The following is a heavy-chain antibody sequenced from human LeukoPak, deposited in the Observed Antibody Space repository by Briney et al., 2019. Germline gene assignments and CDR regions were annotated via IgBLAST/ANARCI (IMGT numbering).Heavy chain of an antibody. CDR2: IYTSGST. V-gene: IGHV4-4*07. D-gene: IGHD6-13*01. CDR3: AREREGIAAAGTSVLIDY. Sequence: SETLSLTCTVSGASISSHYWSWIRQPAGKGLEWIGRIYTSGSTNYNPSLKSRVTMSVDTSKNQFSLKLSSVTAADTAVYYCAREREGIAAAGTSVLIDYWGQGTLVTVSS. J-gene: IGHJ4*02. CDR1: GASISSHY.